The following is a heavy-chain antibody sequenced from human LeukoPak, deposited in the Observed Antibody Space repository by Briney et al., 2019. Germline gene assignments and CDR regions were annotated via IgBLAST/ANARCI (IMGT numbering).Heavy chain of an antibody. J-gene: IGHJ4*02. CDR2: ISGSGGST. CDR1: GFTFSSYG. D-gene: IGHD2-21*02. V-gene: IGHV3-23*01. Sequence: GGFLRLSCAASGFTFSSYGMSWVRQAPGKGLEWVSAISGSGGSTYYADSVKGRFTISRDNSKNTLYLQMNSLRAEDTAVYARVGGNGGDALSSWGQGTLATVSS. CDR3: VGGNGGDALSS.